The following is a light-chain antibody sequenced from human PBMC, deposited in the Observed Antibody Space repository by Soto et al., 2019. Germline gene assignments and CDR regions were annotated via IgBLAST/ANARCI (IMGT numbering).Light chain of an antibody. J-gene: IGLJ3*02. Sequence: QSALTQPASASGSPGQSITISCTGTSSDIGAYNYVSWYQQHPGKAPKLLIYEVTNRPSGVSDRFSGSKSGNTASLTISGLQAEDEANYYCCSYTSSSIRVFGGGTKLTVL. CDR2: EVT. CDR1: SSDIGAYNY. CDR3: CSYTSSSIRV. V-gene: IGLV2-14*01.